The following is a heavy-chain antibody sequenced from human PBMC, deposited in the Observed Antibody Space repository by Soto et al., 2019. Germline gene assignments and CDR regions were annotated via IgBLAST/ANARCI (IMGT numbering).Heavy chain of an antibody. D-gene: IGHD7-27*01. Sequence: QVQLQESGPGLVKPSETLSLTCTVSGCSISNHYWSWIRQPPGKVLEWIGYIYYNANTNYNPSLKSRVNMAVDTSKNQISLNLSSVTAADTAVYYCGRANWYSEYWGQGTLVTVSS. CDR1: GCSISNHY. CDR3: GRANWYSEY. J-gene: IGHJ4*02. V-gene: IGHV4-59*11. CDR2: IYYNANT.